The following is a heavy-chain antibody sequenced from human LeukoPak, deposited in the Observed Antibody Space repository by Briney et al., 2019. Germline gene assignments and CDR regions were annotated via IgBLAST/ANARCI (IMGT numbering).Heavy chain of an antibody. V-gene: IGHV3-23*01. CDR2: ISGSGGST. D-gene: IGHD6-19*01. CDR3: AKAEQWLVYV. Sequence: GGSVRLSCAASGFTFSSYSMSWVRQAPGKGLEWVSAISGSGGSTYYADSVKGRFTISRDNSKNTLYLQMNSLRAEDTAVYYCAKAEQWLVYVWGQGTMVTVSS. J-gene: IGHJ3*01. CDR1: GFTFSSYS.